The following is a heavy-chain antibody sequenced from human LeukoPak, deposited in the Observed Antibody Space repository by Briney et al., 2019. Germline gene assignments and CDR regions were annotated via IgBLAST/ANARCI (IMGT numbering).Heavy chain of an antibody. Sequence: ASVKVSCKVSGYTLTELSMHWVRQAPGKGLEWMGGFDPEDGETIYAQKFQGRVAMTEDTSTDTACMELSSLRSEDTAVYYCATDGVGATTFEIYWGQGTLVTVSS. V-gene: IGHV1-24*01. CDR1: GYTLTELS. J-gene: IGHJ4*02. CDR2: FDPEDGET. CDR3: ATDGVGATTFEIY. D-gene: IGHD1-26*01.